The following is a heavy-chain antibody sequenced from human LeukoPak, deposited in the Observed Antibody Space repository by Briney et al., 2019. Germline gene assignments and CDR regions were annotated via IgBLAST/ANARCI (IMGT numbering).Heavy chain of an antibody. D-gene: IGHD3-3*01. Sequence: GGSLRLSCAASGFTFSSYAMHWVRQAPGKGLEWVAVISYDGSNKYYADSVKGRFTISRDNSKNTLYLQMNSLRAEDTAVYYCAKESGSYDFWSWGVPGAFDYWGQGTLVTVSP. CDR3: AKESGSYDFWSWGVPGAFDY. J-gene: IGHJ4*02. CDR1: GFTFSSYA. CDR2: ISYDGSNK. V-gene: IGHV3-30*04.